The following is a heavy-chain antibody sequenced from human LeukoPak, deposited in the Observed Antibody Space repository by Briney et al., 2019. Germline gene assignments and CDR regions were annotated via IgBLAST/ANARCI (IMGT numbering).Heavy chain of an antibody. D-gene: IGHD6-13*01. CDR3: AQISSSYYYFDS. Sequence: PGGSLRLSCAASGFTFSSYSMNWVRQAPGKGLEWVARINSGGRNTNYADSVKGRFTISRDNAKNTLYLQMNSLRAEDTAVYYCAQISSSYYYFDSWGQGTLVTVSS. CDR1: GFTFSSYS. CDR2: INSGGRNT. V-gene: IGHV3-74*01. J-gene: IGHJ4*02.